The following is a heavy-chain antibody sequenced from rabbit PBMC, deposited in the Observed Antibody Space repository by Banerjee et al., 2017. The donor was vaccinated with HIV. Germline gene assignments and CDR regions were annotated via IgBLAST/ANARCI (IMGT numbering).Heavy chain of an antibody. CDR3: ARGLVAGVLDL. Sequence: QEQLVESGGGLVQPGESLKLSCKASGIDFSSYAISWVRQAPGKGLEWIAFLYPIYGATDYASWVNGRFTVSLDNAQNTVFLQMTSLTAADTATYFCARGLVAGVLDLWGQGTLVTVS. J-gene: IGHJ4*01. CDR1: GIDFSSYA. D-gene: IGHD3-3*01. CDR2: LYPIYGAT. V-gene: IGHV1S47*01.